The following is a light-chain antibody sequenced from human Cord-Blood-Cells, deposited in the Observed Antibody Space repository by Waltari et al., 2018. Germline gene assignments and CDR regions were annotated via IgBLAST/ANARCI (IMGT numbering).Light chain of an antibody. CDR2: RNN. CDR3: AAWDDSLSGPV. CDR1: SSNIGRNY. V-gene: IGLV1-47*01. Sequence: QSVLTQPPSASGTPGQRVTISCSGSSSNIGRNYVYWYQQLPGTAPKPLIYRNNQRPSGVPDRFAGSNSGTSASLAIGGLRSEDEADYYCAAWDDSLSGPVFGGGTKLTVL. J-gene: IGLJ3*02.